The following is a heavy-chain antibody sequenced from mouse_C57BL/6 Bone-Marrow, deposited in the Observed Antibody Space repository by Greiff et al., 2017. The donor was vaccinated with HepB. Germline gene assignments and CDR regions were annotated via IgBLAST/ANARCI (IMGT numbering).Heavy chain of an antibody. J-gene: IGHJ4*01. V-gene: IGHV1-62-2*01. Sequence: QVQLQQSGAELVKPGASVKLSCKASGYTFTEYTIHWVKQRSGQGLEWIGWFYPGSGSIKYNEKFKDKATLTADESSSTVYMELSRLTSEDSAVYFCARHEVVDYYGSSRYYAMDYWGQGTSVTVSS. D-gene: IGHD1-1*01. CDR3: ARHEVVDYYGSSRYYAMDY. CDR2: FYPGSGSI. CDR1: GYTFTEYT.